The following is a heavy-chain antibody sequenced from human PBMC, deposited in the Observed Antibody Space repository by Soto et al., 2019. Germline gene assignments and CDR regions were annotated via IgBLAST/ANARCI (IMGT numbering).Heavy chain of an antibody. Sequence: SETLSITCAAYGWSFNTYYLSWARPHPGKGLEWIVEINHSGITNYNPSLKSRVTISLDTSMNQFSLTLSAVTAADTALYYCTRVYCSTTSCFINGMDFWGQGTTVTVS. D-gene: IGHD2-2*01. V-gene: IGHV4-34*01. J-gene: IGHJ6*02. CDR2: INHSGIT. CDR3: TRVYCSTTSCFINGMDF. CDR1: GWSFNTYY.